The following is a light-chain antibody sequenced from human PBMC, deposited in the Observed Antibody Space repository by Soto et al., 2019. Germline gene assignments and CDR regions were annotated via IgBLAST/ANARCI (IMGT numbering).Light chain of an antibody. J-gene: IGLJ2*01. CDR3: GAWDNSLSAGV. CDR2: DND. Sequence: QSVLTQPPSVSAAPGQTVTISCSGSSSNIGNNYVSWYQHLPGTVPKLLIYDNDKRPSGIPDRFSGSKSGASATLAISGLQAGDEADYYCGAWDNSLSAGVFGGGTKVTVL. V-gene: IGLV1-51*01. CDR1: SSNIGNNY.